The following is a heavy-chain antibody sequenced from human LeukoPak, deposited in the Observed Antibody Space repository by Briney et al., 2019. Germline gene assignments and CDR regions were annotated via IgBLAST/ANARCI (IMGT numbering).Heavy chain of an antibody. V-gene: IGHV4-61*02. CDR1: GDSINSGSFF. J-gene: IGHJ5*02. Sequence: PSETLSLTCTVSGDSINSGSFFWTWLRQSAGKGLEWLGRISTKESTNSNPTLKSRVTISADTSKNEFSLKLSSVTAADTAVYYCAREGATGTTSWFDPWGQGTLVTVSS. CDR2: ISTKEST. CDR3: AREGATGTTSWFDP. D-gene: IGHD1-7*01.